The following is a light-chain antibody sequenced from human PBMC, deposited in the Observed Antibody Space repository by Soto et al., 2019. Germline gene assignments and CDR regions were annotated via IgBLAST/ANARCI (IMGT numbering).Light chain of an antibody. J-gene: IGLJ1*01. V-gene: IGLV2-23*01. Sequence: ALTQPASVSGSPGQSITLSCTGTSXDVGTYNLVSWYQQHPGKAPKLIIFEGFKRPSGVSNRFSGSKSGNTASLTISGLQAEDEADYYCSSYAGSTTYVFGTGTKFTVL. CDR3: SSYAGSTTYV. CDR1: SXDVGTYNL. CDR2: EGF.